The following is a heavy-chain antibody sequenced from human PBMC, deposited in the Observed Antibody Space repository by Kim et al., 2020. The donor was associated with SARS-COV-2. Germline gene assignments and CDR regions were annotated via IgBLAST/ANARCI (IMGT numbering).Heavy chain of an antibody. Sequence: GGSLRLSCAASGFTFDDYAMHWVRQAPGKWLEWVSGIRWDSGSIGYADSVKGRFTISRDNAKNSLYLQMNSLRAEDTALYYCAKKAVKGIAVAGMAWFDSWGQGTLVTVSS. J-gene: IGHJ5*01. CDR3: AKKAVKGIAVAGMAWFDS. D-gene: IGHD6-19*01. CDR1: GFTFDDYA. CDR2: IRWDSGSI. V-gene: IGHV3-9*01.